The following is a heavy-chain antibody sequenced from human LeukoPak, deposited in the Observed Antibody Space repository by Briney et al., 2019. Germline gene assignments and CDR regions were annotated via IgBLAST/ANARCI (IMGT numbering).Heavy chain of an antibody. J-gene: IGHJ5*02. D-gene: IGHD2-2*01. CDR1: GFTFSSYE. CDR3: AREAVGPAATNWFDP. V-gene: IGHV3-48*03. Sequence: GGSLRLSCAASGFTFSSYEMNWVRQAPGKGLEWVSYISSSGSTIYYADSVKGQFTISRDNAKNSLYLQMNSLRAEDTAVYYCAREAVGPAATNWFDPWGQGTLVTVSS. CDR2: ISSSGSTI.